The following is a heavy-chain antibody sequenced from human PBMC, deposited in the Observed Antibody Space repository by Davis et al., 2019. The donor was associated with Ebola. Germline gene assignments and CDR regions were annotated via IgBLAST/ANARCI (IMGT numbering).Heavy chain of an antibody. CDR3: AREPGIAVAGTDY. D-gene: IGHD6-19*01. CDR1: GFTFSSSR. Sequence: GESLKISCAASGFTFSSSRMNWVRQAPGKGLEWLSYISSSGTTIYYADSVKGRFTISRDIAKNSLYLQMNSLRDEDTAVYYCAREPGIAVAGTDYWGQGTLVTVSS. V-gene: IGHV3-48*02. CDR2: ISSSGTTI. J-gene: IGHJ4*02.